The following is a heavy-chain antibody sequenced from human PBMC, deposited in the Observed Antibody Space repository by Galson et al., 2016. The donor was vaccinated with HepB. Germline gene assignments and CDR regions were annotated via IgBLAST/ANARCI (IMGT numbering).Heavy chain of an antibody. CDR3: ARAIIAVGGERFDP. J-gene: IGHJ5*02. D-gene: IGHD6-19*01. CDR1: GGSVSSGSSY. CDR2: IYYTGIT. V-gene: IGHV4-61*01. Sequence: EPLSLTCTVSGGSVSSGSSYWSWIRQPPGKGLEWIAYIYYTGITNYNPSLQGRVTISVDTSKNQFSLNLTSVTAADMAVYYCARAIIAVGGERFDPWGQGTLVTVSS.